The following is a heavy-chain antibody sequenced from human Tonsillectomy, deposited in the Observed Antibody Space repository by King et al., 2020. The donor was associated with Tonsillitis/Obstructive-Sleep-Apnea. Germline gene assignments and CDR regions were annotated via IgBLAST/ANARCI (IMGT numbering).Heavy chain of an antibody. CDR2: IYPCYSAT. Sequence: QLVQSGAEGKKPGESLKISCKGSGYSFTSYWIGWGRQMPGKGLEWMGIIYPCYSATRYSPSFQGQVTISDDKSISTAYLQWSSLKTSDTAMYYCARRVFCGGDCYSLDYWGQGTLVTVSS. J-gene: IGHJ4*02. CDR1: GYSFTSYW. CDR3: ARRVFCGGDCYSLDY. D-gene: IGHD2-21*01. V-gene: IGHV5-51*01.